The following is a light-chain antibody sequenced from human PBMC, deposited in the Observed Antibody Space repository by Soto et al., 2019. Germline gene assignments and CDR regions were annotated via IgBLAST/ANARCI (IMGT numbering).Light chain of an antibody. Sequence: EIGLKQTPSTLSGSASYRATLSCRASQSVSTYLAWYQQKPGQAPRLLIYDAFNRATGVPARFRGSGSGTDFTLTIRGLEPEDFSVYYCQQRDKWTLTFGQGTLLDIK. CDR2: DAF. CDR1: QSVSTY. V-gene: IGKV3-11*01. J-gene: IGKJ5*01. CDR3: QQRDKWTLT.